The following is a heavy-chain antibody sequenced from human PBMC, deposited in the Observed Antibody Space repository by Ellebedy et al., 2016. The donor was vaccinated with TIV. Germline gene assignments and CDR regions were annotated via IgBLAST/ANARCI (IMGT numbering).Heavy chain of an antibody. CDR2: VNTHKGNI. CDR1: RGIFSSYA. CDR3: TRDDRFSGTWYSAYFQY. V-gene: IGHV1-18*01. J-gene: IGHJ1*01. Sequence: ASVKVSXKASRGIFSSYAISWVRQAPGQGLEWMGWVNTHKGNINYAPKFRGRVTMTIDTSTSTVYMELRSLASDDTAVYYCTRDDRFSGTWYSAYFQYWGQGTLVTVSS. D-gene: IGHD1-26*01.